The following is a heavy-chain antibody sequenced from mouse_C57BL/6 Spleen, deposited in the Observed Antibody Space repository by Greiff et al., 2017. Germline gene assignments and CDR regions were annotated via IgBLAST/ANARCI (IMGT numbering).Heavy chain of an antibody. CDR1: GYSITSGYY. CDR3: ATHDGYYVWFAY. CDR2: ISYDGSN. D-gene: IGHD2-3*01. Sequence: EVHLVESGPGLVKPSQSLSLTCSVTGYSITSGYYWNWIRQFPGNKLEWMGYISYDGSNNYNPSLKNRISITRDTSKNQFFLKLNSVTTEDTATYYCATHDGYYVWFAYWGQGTLVTVSA. V-gene: IGHV3-6*01. J-gene: IGHJ3*01.